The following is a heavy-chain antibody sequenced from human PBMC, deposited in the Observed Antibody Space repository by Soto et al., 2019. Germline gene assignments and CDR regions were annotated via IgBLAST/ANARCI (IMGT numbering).Heavy chain of an antibody. CDR2: ISYSGGST. V-gene: IGHV3-23*01. CDR1: GFTFSSYV. CDR3: AKGLHYGGNSVYFQY. D-gene: IGHD4-17*01. Sequence: EVQLLESGGGLVQPGGSLRLSCAASGFTFSSYVMSWVRQAPGKGLEWVSVISYSGGSTYYADSVNGRFTISRDNSKNTLYLQMNSLRAEDTPVYYCAKGLHYGGNSVYFQYWGQVTLFTVSS. J-gene: IGHJ1*01.